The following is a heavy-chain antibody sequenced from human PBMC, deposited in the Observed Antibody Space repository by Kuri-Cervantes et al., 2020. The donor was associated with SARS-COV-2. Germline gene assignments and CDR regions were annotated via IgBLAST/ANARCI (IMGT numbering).Heavy chain of an antibody. CDR2: IKQDGSEK. D-gene: IGHD2-21*01. J-gene: IGHJ6*03. CDR1: GFTFSSYW. CDR3: ARDNLWLDYYYMDV. Sequence: GGSLRLSCAASGFTFSSYWKSWVRQAPGKGLEWVANIKQDGSEKYYVDSVKGRFTISRDNAKNSLYLQMNSLRAEDTAVYYCARDNLWLDYYYMDVWGKGTTVTVSS. V-gene: IGHV3-7*01.